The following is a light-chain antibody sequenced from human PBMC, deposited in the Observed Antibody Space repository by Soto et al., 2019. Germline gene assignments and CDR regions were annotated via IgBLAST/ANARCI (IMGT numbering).Light chain of an antibody. J-gene: IGKJ1*01. CDR3: QQYGSSPRT. Sequence: EIVLTQSPGTLSLSPGERATLSCRASQSVSSTYVAWYQQKSGQAPRLLIYGASSRATGIPDRFSGSGSGTDFSLTISRLEAEDFAVYYCQQYGSSPRTFGQGTKVDIK. CDR1: QSVSSTY. V-gene: IGKV3-20*01. CDR2: GAS.